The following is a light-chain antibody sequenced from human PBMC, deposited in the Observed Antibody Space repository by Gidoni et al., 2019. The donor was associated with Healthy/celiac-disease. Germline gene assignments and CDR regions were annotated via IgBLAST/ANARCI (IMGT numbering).Light chain of an antibody. CDR1: QSISSY. CDR3: QQSYSITRIT. J-gene: IGKJ5*01. Sequence: DSQMTQSPYSLSASVGDRVTITCRASQSISSYLNWYQQKPGKAPKLLIYAASSLQSGVPSRFSGSGSGTDFTLTISSLQPEDFATYYCQQSYSITRITFXQXTRLEIK. V-gene: IGKV1-39*01. CDR2: AAS.